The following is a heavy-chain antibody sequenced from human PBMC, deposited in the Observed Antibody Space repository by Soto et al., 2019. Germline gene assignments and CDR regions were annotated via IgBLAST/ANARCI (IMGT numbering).Heavy chain of an antibody. J-gene: IGHJ4*02. V-gene: IGHV4-59*01. Sequence: QVQLQESGPGLVKPSETLSLTCTVSGDSMSHYYWSWIRQTPGKGLEWIGYISFSGSTFDNTSLRRRFTISSDTSRNQFSLELHSVTAADTAVYYCARNTGWYLHDYWGQGTLVTVS. CDR3: ARNTGWYLHDY. CDR2: ISFSGST. CDR1: GDSMSHYY. D-gene: IGHD6-19*01.